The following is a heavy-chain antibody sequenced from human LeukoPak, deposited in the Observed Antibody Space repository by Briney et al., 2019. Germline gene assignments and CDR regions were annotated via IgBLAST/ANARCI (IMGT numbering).Heavy chain of an antibody. Sequence: SETLSLTCTVSGGSISSYYWSWIRQPPGKGLEWVGYIYYSGSTNYNPSLKSRVTISVDTSKNQFSLKLSSVTAADTAVYYCARDRPVLTGYYMVRYFDLWGRGTLVTVSS. CDR2: IYYSGST. V-gene: IGHV4-59*01. CDR3: ARDRPVLTGYYMVRYFDL. CDR1: GGSISSYY. J-gene: IGHJ2*01. D-gene: IGHD3-9*01.